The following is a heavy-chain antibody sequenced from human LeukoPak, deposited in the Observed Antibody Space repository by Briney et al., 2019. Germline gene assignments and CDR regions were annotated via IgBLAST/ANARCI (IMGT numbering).Heavy chain of an antibody. CDR1: GFTFSSYG. Sequence: GGSLRLSCAASGFTFSSYGMHWVRQAPGKGLEWVSSISSSSSYIYYADSVKGRFTISRDNAKNSLYLQMNSLRAEDTAVYYCARGAGDLGAAEIWGQGTMVTVSS. CDR3: ARGAGDLGAAEI. V-gene: IGHV3-21*01. D-gene: IGHD3-16*01. J-gene: IGHJ3*02. CDR2: ISSSSSYI.